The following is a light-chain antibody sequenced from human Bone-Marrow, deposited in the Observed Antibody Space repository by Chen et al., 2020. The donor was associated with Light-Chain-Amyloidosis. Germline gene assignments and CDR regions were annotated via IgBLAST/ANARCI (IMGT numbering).Light chain of an antibody. Sequence: SYEPTQLPSVSVSPGQTPRITCSGDDLPTKYAYWYQQKPGQAPVLVIHRDTERPSGISERFSGSSSGTTATLTISGVQAEDEADYHCQSADSSGTYEVIFGGGTKLTVL. CDR2: RDT. CDR3: QSADSSGTYEVI. CDR1: DLPTKY. J-gene: IGLJ2*01. V-gene: IGLV3-25*03.